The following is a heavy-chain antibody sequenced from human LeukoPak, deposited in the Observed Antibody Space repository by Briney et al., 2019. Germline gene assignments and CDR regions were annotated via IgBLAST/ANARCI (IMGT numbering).Heavy chain of an antibody. CDR1: GGTISSGGYY. CDR2: IYYSGST. V-gene: IGHV4-31*03. CDR3: ARDGSEDAFDI. Sequence: SETLSLTCTVSGGTISSGGYYWSWIRQHPGKGLEWIGYIYYSGSTYYNPSLKSRVTISVDTSKNQFSLKLSSVTAADTAVYYCARDGSEDAFDIWGQGIMVTVSS. J-gene: IGHJ3*02.